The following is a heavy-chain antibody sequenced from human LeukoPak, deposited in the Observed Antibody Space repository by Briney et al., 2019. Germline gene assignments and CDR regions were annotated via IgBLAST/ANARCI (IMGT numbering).Heavy chain of an antibody. CDR3: ASRRNYYDSSGYYWDDAFDI. V-gene: IGHV1-18*01. CDR2: ISAYNGNT. J-gene: IGHJ3*02. D-gene: IGHD3-22*01. CDR1: GYTFTSYG. Sequence: ASVKVSYKASGYTFTSYGISWVRQAPGQGLEWMGWISAYNGNTNYAQKLQGRVTMTTDTSTSTAYMELRSLRSDDTAVYYCASRRNYYDSSGYYWDDAFDIWGQGTMVTVPS.